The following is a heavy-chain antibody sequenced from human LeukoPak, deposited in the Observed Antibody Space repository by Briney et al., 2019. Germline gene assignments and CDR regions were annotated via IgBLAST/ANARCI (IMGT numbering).Heavy chain of an antibody. J-gene: IGHJ4*02. Sequence: SETLSLTCAVYGGSFSGYYWSWIRQSPGKGLEWIGELNHSGSTNYNPSLKSRVTISVDTSKNQFSLKLSSVTAADTAVYYCARGIYFDYWGQGTLVTVSS. CDR1: GGSFSGYY. CDR3: ARGIYFDY. V-gene: IGHV4-34*01. CDR2: LNHSGST.